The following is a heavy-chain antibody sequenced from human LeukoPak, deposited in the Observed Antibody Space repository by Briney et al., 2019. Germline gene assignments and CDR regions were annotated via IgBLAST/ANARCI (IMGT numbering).Heavy chain of an antibody. Sequence: GGSLRLSCVASGFTFGKYWMSWVRQAPGKGLEWVANIKLDGSEKNYVDSVKGRFTISRDNTKNSLYLQMNSLRVEDTAVYYCARRAVYWGQGTLVTVSS. CDR1: GFTFGKYW. V-gene: IGHV3-7*03. D-gene: IGHD6-25*01. CDR3: ARRAVY. CDR2: IKLDGSEK. J-gene: IGHJ4*02.